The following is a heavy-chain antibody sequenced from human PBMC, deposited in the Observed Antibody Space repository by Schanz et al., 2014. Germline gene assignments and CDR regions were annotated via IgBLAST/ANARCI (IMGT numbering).Heavy chain of an antibody. CDR3: ARDVYRSGRPFDL. D-gene: IGHD5-18*01. Sequence: EVQLVESGGGLVQPGGSLRLSCVASGFTFSDHYMDLVLQAPGKGLEWVGRTRNRANFYTTDYAASVKGIFTASRDDSKNSVYLQMNTLRAEDTAIYFCARDVYRSGRPFDLWGQGTLVTVSA. J-gene: IGHJ5*02. V-gene: IGHV3-72*01. CDR1: GFTFSDHY. CDR2: TRNRANFYTT.